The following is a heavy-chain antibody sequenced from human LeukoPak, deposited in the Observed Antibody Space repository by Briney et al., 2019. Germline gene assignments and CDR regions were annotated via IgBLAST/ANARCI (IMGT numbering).Heavy chain of an antibody. CDR1: GFTFSSYA. CDR3: ARDFDRYCSGGSCYFFGY. D-gene: IGHD2-15*01. CDR2: ISYDGSNK. J-gene: IGHJ4*02. Sequence: GGSLRLSCAASGFTFSSYAMHWVRQAPGKGLEWVAVISYDGSNKYYADSVKGRFTISRDNSKNTLYLQMNSLRAEDTAVYYCARDFDRYCSGGSCYFFGYWGQGTLVTVSS. V-gene: IGHV3-30*04.